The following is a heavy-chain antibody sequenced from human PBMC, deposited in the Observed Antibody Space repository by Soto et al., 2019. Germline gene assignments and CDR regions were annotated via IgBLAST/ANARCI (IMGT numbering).Heavy chain of an antibody. D-gene: IGHD2-2*01. CDR3: ARRVVPAVMVSSNWFDP. CDR1: GYNFTSYG. Sequence: QVQLVQSGAEVKKPGASVKVSCKASGYNFTSYGISWVRQAPGQGLEWMGWISAYNGNTIYAQKLQGRVTMTTDTSTSTAYTELRSLRSDDTAVYYCARRVVPAVMVSSNWFDPWGQGTLVTVSS. V-gene: IGHV1-18*01. CDR2: ISAYNGNT. J-gene: IGHJ5*02.